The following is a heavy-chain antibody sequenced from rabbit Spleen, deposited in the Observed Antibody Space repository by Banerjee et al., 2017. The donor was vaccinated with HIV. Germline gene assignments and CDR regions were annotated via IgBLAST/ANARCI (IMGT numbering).Heavy chain of an antibody. Sequence: QSLEESGGGLVQPEGSLTLTCTASGFSFSSNYYMCWVRQAPGKGLEWIACIYSSSTGFTYSATWAKGRFTCSKTSSTTVTLQMTSLTVADTATYFCARGYTDYATSRLDLWGQGTLVTVS. CDR2: IYSSSTGFT. CDR3: ARGYTDYATSRLDL. J-gene: IGHJ3*01. V-gene: IGHV1S40*01. CDR1: GFSFSSNYY. D-gene: IGHD6-1*01.